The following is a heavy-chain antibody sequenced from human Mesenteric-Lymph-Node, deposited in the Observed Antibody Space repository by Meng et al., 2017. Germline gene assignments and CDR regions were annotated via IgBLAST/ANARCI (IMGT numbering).Heavy chain of an antibody. D-gene: IGHD2-2*01. J-gene: IGHJ5*02. V-gene: IGHV3-49*04. CDR1: GFTFSDYY. Sequence: GESLKISCAASGFTFSDYYMNWVRQAPGKGLEWVGFIRSKAYGGTTEYAASVKGRFTISRDDSKSIAYLQMNSLKTEDTAVYYCTRDLRTTNWFDPWGQGTLVTVSS. CDR2: IRSKAYGGTT. CDR3: TRDLRTTNWFDP.